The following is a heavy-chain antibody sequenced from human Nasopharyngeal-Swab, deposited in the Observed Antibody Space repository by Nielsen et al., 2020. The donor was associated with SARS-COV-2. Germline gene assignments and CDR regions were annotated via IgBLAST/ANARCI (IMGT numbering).Heavy chain of an antibody. CDR2: ISSSSSYI. Sequence: GESLKISCAASGFSFSSYSMNWVRQAPGKGLEWVSSISSSSSYIYYADSVKGRFTISRDNAKNSLYLQMNSLGAEDTAVYYCARDVPYGDYVFDYWGQGTLVTVSS. V-gene: IGHV3-21*01. J-gene: IGHJ4*02. CDR1: GFSFSSYS. D-gene: IGHD4-17*01. CDR3: ARDVPYGDYVFDY.